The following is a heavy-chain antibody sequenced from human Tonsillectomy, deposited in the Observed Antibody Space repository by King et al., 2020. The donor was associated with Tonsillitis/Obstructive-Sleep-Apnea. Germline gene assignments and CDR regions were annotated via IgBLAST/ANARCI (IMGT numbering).Heavy chain of an antibody. Sequence: VQLVESGAEVKKPGSSVKVSCKSSGGTFSKHVISWVRQAPGQGLEWMGNFIPVLGATNYAQKFQGRVTITADDSTSTAYLDLSSLRSEDTVVYYCASPGDSSFSRALDYWGQGTLVTVSS. J-gene: IGHJ4*02. V-gene: IGHV1-69*11. D-gene: IGHD2-15*01. CDR2: FIPVLGAT. CDR1: GGTFSKHV. CDR3: ASPGDSSFSRALDY.